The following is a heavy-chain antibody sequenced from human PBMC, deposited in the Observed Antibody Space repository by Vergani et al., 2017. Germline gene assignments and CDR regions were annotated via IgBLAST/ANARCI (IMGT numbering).Heavy chain of an antibody. J-gene: IGHJ6*03. CDR1: GFTFNDYG. CDR2: INWNGGRI. Sequence: EVQLVESGGRVVWPGGSLRLSCTASGFTFNDYGVSWVRQAPGKGLEWVSGINWNGGRISYADSVKGRFTISRDNAKNSLFLQMNSLRPEDTALYYCARFSRPYYDFWSGYYVTDYYYMDVWGKGTTVTVSS. CDR3: ARFSRPYYDFWSGYYVTDYYYMDV. V-gene: IGHV3-20*04. D-gene: IGHD3-3*01.